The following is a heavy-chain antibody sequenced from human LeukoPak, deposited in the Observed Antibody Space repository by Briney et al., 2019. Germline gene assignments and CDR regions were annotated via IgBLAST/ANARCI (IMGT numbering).Heavy chain of an antibody. CDR2: IYSSGST. Sequence: SETLSLTCTVSSGSINSYYWSWIRQPAGKGLAWIGRIYSSGSTNYNPSLESRVSMSVDTSKNQFSLKLTSVTAADTAVYYCARGGKATVVTMWGQGILVTVSS. CDR1: SGSINSYY. J-gene: IGHJ4*02. V-gene: IGHV4-4*07. D-gene: IGHD4-23*01. CDR3: ARGGKATVVTM.